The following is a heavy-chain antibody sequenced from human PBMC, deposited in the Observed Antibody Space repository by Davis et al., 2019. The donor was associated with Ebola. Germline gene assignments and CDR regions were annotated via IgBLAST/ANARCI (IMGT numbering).Heavy chain of an antibody. J-gene: IGHJ4*02. CDR1: GFTFSSYS. CDR3: AREAYDYIWGSYRYQIDY. V-gene: IGHV3-48*02. Sequence: GGSLRLSCAASGFTFSSYSMNWVRQAPGKGLEWVSYISSSSTIYYADSVKGRFTISRDNAKNSLYLQMNSLRDEDTAVYYCAREAYDYIWGSYRYQIDYWGQGTLVTVSS. D-gene: IGHD3-16*02. CDR2: ISSSSTI.